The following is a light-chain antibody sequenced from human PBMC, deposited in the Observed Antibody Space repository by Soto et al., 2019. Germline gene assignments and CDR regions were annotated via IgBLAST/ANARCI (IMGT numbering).Light chain of an antibody. V-gene: IGKV3-15*01. CDR1: QSVSTN. CDR2: AAS. Sequence: EIVMTQSPATLSVSPGERATLSCMASQSVSTNLAWYQQKPGQAPRLLIFAASTRATSVPARFTGSRSGTEFTLTISSLQSEDFAIYYCQQYNNWPRTFGQGTKVDIK. CDR3: QQYNNWPRT. J-gene: IGKJ1*01.